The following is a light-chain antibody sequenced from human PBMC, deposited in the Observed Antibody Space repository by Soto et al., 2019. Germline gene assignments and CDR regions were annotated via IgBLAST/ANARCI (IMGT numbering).Light chain of an antibody. J-gene: IGLJ1*01. V-gene: IGLV2-8*01. CDR1: SSDVGSYNY. CDR3: SSYAGNNIYV. CDR2: EVS. Sequence: QSALTQPPSASGSPGQSVTISCTGTSSDVGSYNYVSWYQQHPGKAPKPMIYEVSKRPSGVPDRFSRSKSGNTASLTVSGLQAEDEADYYCSSYAGNNIYVFGTGTKLTVL.